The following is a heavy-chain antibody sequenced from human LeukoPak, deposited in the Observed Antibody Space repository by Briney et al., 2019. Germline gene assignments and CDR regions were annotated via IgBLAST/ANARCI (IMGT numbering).Heavy chain of an antibody. Sequence: GGSLRLSCAASGFTLSSYAMNWVRQAPGKGLEWVSAISASGGSTYYADSVKGRFTISRDTSKNTLYLQMSSLRGEDTAVYYCAKAMAGSTYYFDSWGQGTLVTVSS. J-gene: IGHJ4*02. CDR3: AKAMAGSTYYFDS. D-gene: IGHD6-19*01. V-gene: IGHV3-23*01. CDR2: ISASGGST. CDR1: GFTLSSYA.